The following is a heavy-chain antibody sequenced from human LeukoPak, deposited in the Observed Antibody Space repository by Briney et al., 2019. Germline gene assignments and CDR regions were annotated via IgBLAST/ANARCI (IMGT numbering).Heavy chain of an antibody. Sequence: SETLSLTCTVSGGSISSYYWSWIRQPPGKGLEWIGYIYYSGSTYYNPSLKSRVTISLDTSKNQFSLKLSSVTAADTAVYYCVRDQEDSGTDYWGQGTLVTVSS. D-gene: IGHD3-10*01. CDR2: IYYSGST. CDR1: GGSISSYY. V-gene: IGHV4-59*12. J-gene: IGHJ4*02. CDR3: VRDQEDSGTDY.